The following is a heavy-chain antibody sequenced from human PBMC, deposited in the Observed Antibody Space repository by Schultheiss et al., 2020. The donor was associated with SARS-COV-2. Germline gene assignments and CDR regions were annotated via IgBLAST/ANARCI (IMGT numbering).Heavy chain of an antibody. CDR1: GYSFTSYW. V-gene: IGHV5-10-1*01. D-gene: IGHD3-22*01. CDR2: INPGDSDT. Sequence: GGSLRLSCKGSGYSFTSYWISWVRQMPGTGLEWMGRINPGDSDTNYNPSFQGHVTLSVDKSISTAYLQWSSLEASDTAMYYCARHGKNYYDSSGYYGGNWFDPWGQGTLVTVSS. J-gene: IGHJ5*02. CDR3: ARHGKNYYDSSGYYGGNWFDP.